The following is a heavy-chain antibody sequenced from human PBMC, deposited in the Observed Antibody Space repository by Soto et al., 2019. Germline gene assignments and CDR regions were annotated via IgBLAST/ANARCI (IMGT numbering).Heavy chain of an antibody. V-gene: IGHV3-74*01. Sequence: GGSLRRSCAASGFNFSNHWMHRVRQRPAEGLVWVSRITSDGKSKAYAESVKGRFAISRDNAKNTLYLQMNGLTAEDTAVYYCARESGDWPLNWFDPWGQGTLVTVSS. J-gene: IGHJ5*02. CDR1: GFNFSNHW. CDR3: ARESGDWPLNWFDP. D-gene: IGHD2-21*02. CDR2: ITSDGKSK.